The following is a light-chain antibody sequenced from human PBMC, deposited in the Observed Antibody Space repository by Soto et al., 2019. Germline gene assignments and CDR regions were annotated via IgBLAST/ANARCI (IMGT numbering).Light chain of an antibody. Sequence: QSFLTQPASVSGSPGQSITISCTGTSSDVGDYNYVSWYRQHPGKAPKLMIFEVSNRPSGVSNRFSGSKSGNTASLTISGLQAEDEADYYCSSYTSISTYVFGTGTKVTVL. V-gene: IGLV2-14*01. CDR2: EVS. CDR1: SSDVGDYNY. CDR3: SSYTSISTYV. J-gene: IGLJ1*01.